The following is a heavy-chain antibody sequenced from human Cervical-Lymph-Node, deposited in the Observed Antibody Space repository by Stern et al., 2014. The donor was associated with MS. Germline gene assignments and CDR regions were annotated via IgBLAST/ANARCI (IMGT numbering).Heavy chain of an antibody. D-gene: IGHD2-8*01. V-gene: IGHV1-18*01. CDR1: GYTFTTYG. Sequence: VQLVESGTEVKKPGASVLVSCKASGYTFTTYGITWVRQAPGQGLEWMGWISADSGNTKYAQKFQARATMTRDTTTGTAYMEVRSLRSEDTAVYYCARDKRHAFDYWGQGTQVTVPS. CDR2: ISADSGNT. J-gene: IGHJ4*02. CDR3: ARDKRHAFDY.